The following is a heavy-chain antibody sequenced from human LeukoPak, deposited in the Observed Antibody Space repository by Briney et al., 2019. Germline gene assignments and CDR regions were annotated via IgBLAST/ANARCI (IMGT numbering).Heavy chain of an antibody. CDR1: GGSISSGSYY. Sequence: SQTLSPTCTVSGGSISSGSYYWSWIRQPAGKGLEWVGRIYTSGSTNYNPSLKSRVTISVDTSKNQFSLKLSSVTAADTAVYYCARKASPQWSPGWDWFDPWGQGTLVTVSS. CDR3: ARKASPQWSPGWDWFDP. D-gene: IGHD2-15*01. CDR2: IYTSGST. J-gene: IGHJ5*02. V-gene: IGHV4-61*02.